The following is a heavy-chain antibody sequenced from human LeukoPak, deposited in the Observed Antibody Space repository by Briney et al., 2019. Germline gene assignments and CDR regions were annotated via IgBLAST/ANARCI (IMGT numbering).Heavy chain of an antibody. D-gene: IGHD3-10*01. Sequence: GGSLRLSCAGSGFTFNNYAMSWVRQAPGKGLEWVSAISGTGATTYYADSVKGRFAISRDNSKNTLYLQMNSLRAEDTAVYYCARNPGGYYYMDVWGKGTTVTVSS. CDR3: ARNPGGYYYMDV. CDR2: ISGTGATT. J-gene: IGHJ6*03. CDR1: GFTFNNYA. V-gene: IGHV3-23*01.